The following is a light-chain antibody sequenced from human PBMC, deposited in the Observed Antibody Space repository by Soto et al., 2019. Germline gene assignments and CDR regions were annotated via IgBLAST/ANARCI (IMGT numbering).Light chain of an antibody. V-gene: IGKV3-20*01. CDR1: QSVSNNY. CDR2: GAS. Sequence: ELVLTQSPATLSVSPGERATLSCRASQSVSNNYLAWYQQKPGQAPRLLIYGASNRATGIPDRFSGSGSGTDFTLTISGLEPEDFAVYYCQQYGSSGTFGQGTTGDIK. CDR3: QQYGSSGT. J-gene: IGKJ1*01.